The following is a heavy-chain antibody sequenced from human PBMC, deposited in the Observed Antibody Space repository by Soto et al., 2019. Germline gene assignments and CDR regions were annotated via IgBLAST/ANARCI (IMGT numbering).Heavy chain of an antibody. CDR2: ISYDGSTE. Sequence: GGSLRLSCAASGFTFSGYYMHWVRQAPGKGLEWVAVISYDGSTEYYADSVKGRFTISRDNSTNRLFLQMNSLRPEDTAVYYCTKGDGYNDSTYYPYFGMDVWGQGTTVTVSS. D-gene: IGHD2-21*01. CDR1: GFTFSGYY. CDR3: TKGDGYNDSTYYPYFGMDV. J-gene: IGHJ6*02. V-gene: IGHV3-30*18.